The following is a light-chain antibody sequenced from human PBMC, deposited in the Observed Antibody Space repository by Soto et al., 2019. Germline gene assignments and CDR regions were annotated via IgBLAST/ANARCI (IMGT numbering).Light chain of an antibody. CDR1: SSDVGGYNY. Sequence: QSALTQPRSVSGSPGQSVAISCTGTSSDVGGYNYVSWYRQHPGRAPKLLLYDVTKRPSGAPDRFSGSKSGNTASLTISGLQADDEADYYCCSYAGSYIVVIGGGTKLTVL. V-gene: IGLV2-11*01. J-gene: IGLJ2*01. CDR2: DVT. CDR3: CSYAGSYIVV.